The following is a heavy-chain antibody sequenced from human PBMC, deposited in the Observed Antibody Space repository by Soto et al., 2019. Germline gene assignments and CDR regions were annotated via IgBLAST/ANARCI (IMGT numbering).Heavy chain of an antibody. V-gene: IGHV1-18*01. CDR2: ISAYNGHT. J-gene: IGHJ5*02. D-gene: IGHD2-2*01. CDR1: GYTFTSYG. Sequence: QVQLVQSGAEVKKPGASVKVSCKASGYTFTSYGISWVRQAPGQGLEWMGWISAYNGHTNYAQKLQGRVTMTTDTSTSTAYMELRSLRSDDTAVYYWARESRDIVVVPARDNWFDPWGQGTLVTVSS. CDR3: ARESRDIVVVPARDNWFDP.